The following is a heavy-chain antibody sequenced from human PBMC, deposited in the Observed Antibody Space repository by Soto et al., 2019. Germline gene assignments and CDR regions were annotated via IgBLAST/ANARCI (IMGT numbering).Heavy chain of an antibody. Sequence: SETLSLTCAVSGGSISSGGYSWSWIRQPPGKGLEWIGYMYHSGSTYYNPSLKSRVTISIDTSKNQFSMKLNSVTAADTAVYYCARHDPLMITFGGFIGRPWGQGTLVTVSS. J-gene: IGHJ5*02. CDR3: ARHDPLMITFGGFIGRP. D-gene: IGHD3-16*02. V-gene: IGHV4-30-2*01. CDR2: MYHSGST. CDR1: GGSISSGGYS.